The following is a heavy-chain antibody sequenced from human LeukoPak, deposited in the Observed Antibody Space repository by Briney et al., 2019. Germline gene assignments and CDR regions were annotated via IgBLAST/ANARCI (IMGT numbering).Heavy chain of an antibody. CDR2: IDYSGST. J-gene: IGHJ3*02. CDR3: ARGIPEHGTGAFAI. D-gene: IGHD6-13*01. V-gene: IGHV4-59*01. CDR1: GASISTFY. Sequence: SETLSLTCTVSGASISTFYWTWIRQPPGKRLEWIGYIDYSGSTNYNTALQSRVTISAETSKNQVSLKLTSVTPADTAVYYCARGIPEHGTGAFAIWGQGTMVTVSS.